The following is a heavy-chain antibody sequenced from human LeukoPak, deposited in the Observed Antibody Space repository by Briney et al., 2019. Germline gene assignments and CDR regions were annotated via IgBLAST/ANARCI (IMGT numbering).Heavy chain of an antibody. Sequence: GGSLRLSCAASGFTFSSYGMHWVRQAPGKGLVWVSRINTDGSTTTYADSVKGRFTISRDNAKNTLYLQMNSLRAEDRAVYYCARSPGYGFDFWGQGTLVIVSS. V-gene: IGHV3-74*01. D-gene: IGHD3-9*01. CDR1: GFTFSSYG. CDR3: ARSPGYGFDF. J-gene: IGHJ4*02. CDR2: INTDGSTT.